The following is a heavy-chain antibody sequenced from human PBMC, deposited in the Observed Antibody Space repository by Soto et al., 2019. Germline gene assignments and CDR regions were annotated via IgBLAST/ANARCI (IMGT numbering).Heavy chain of an antibody. D-gene: IGHD4-4*01. CDR2: ISAYNGNT. Sequence: ASVKVYCKASGYTFTSYGSIWVRHAPGQGLEWMGWISAYNGNTNYAQKLQGRVTMTTDTSTSTAYMELRSLRSDDTAVYYCARVAGPHTDYTGGYYGMDVWGQGTTVTVSS. V-gene: IGHV1-18*01. CDR1: GYTFTSYG. CDR3: ARVAGPHTDYTGGYYGMDV. J-gene: IGHJ6*02.